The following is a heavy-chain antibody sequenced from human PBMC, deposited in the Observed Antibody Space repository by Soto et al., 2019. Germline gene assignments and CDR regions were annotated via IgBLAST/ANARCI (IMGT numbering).Heavy chain of an antibody. CDR2: IYPGDSDT. D-gene: IGHD6-6*01. CDR3: ASRSSSSSCYYYHYLMDV. CDR1: GYSFTSYW. J-gene: IGHJ6*03. Sequence: PGESLKISCKGSGYSFTSYWIGWVRQMPGKGLEWMGIIYPGDSDTRYSPSFQGQVTISADKSISTAYLQWSSLKASDTAMYYCASRSSSSSCYYYHYLMDVRGKGTTVTVSS. V-gene: IGHV5-51*01.